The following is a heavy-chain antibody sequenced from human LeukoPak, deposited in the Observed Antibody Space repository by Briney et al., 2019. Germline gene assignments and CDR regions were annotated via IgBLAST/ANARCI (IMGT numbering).Heavy chain of an antibody. D-gene: IGHD3-10*01. J-gene: IGHJ4*02. CDR1: GYTFTSYG. Sequence: AASVKVSCKASGYTFTSYGISWVRQAPGQGLEWMGWISAYNGNTNYAQKLQGRVTMTTDTSTSTAYMELSSLRSDDTAVYYCATDGLARGHLLGDYWGQGTLVTVSS. V-gene: IGHV1-18*01. CDR3: ATDGLARGHLLGDY. CDR2: ISAYNGNT.